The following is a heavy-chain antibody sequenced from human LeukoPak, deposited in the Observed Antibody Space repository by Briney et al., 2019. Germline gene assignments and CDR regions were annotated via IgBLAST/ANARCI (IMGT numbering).Heavy chain of an antibody. CDR2: IYSGGNT. CDR1: GFTFSRYA. J-gene: IGHJ3*02. D-gene: IGHD3-10*01. Sequence: GGSLRLSCAASGFTFSRYAMSWVRQAPGKGLEWVSVIYSGGNTYYADSVKGRFTISRDNSKNTLYLQMNSLRADDTAVYYCARDLWLYAFDIWGQGTMVTVSS. V-gene: IGHV3-66*01. CDR3: ARDLWLYAFDI.